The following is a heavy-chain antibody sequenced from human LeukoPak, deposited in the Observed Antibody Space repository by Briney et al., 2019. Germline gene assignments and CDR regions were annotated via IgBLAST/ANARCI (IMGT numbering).Heavy chain of an antibody. Sequence: PGGSLRLSCAASGFTFSDYYMSWIRQAPGKGLEWVSYISSSGSTIYYADSVKGRFTISRDSAKNSLYLQMNSLRAKDTAMYYCARGARWIQFRREDTFDIWGQGAMVTASS. CDR3: ARGARWIQFRREDTFDI. CDR2: ISSSGSTI. J-gene: IGHJ3*02. CDR1: GFTFSDYY. D-gene: IGHD5-24*01. V-gene: IGHV3-11*04.